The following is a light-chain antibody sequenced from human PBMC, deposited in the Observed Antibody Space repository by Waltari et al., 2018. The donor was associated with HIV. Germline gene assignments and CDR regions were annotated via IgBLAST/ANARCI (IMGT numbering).Light chain of an antibody. Sequence: QSALTQPPSVSGAPGPTVTIPCAGNHSNNGAGSDVPWYQQLPGTAPSILIYGNIDRPSGVPDRFSGSKSGSSASLAITGLQADDEADYYCQSFDSSLSVLFGGGTKLTVL. CDR2: GNI. CDR1: HSNNGAGSD. CDR3: QSFDSSLSVL. V-gene: IGLV1-40*01. J-gene: IGLJ3*02.